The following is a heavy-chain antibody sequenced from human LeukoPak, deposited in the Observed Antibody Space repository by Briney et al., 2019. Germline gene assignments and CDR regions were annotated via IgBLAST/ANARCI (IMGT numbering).Heavy chain of an antibody. V-gene: IGHV1-46*01. CDR1: GYTFTGYY. D-gene: IGHD2-21*02. CDR3: ARTYCGDDCNIRYFDY. CDR2: INPSGGDT. Sequence: GASVKVSCKASGYTFTGYYMHWVRQAPGQGLEWLGIINPSGGDTKYAQKFQGRVTMTRDKPTSTVYMELSSLRSEDTAVYYCARTYCGDDCNIRYFDYWGQGTLVTVSS. J-gene: IGHJ4*02.